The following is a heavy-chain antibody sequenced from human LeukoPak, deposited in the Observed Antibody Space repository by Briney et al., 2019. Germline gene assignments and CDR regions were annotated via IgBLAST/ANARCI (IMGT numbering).Heavy chain of an antibody. D-gene: IGHD6-13*01. J-gene: IGHJ4*02. CDR3: AKYSSSWYEDY. V-gene: IGHV3-23*01. CDR2: ISGSGGST. CDR1: GFTFSSYA. Sequence: GGSLRPACAASGFTFSSYAMSWVRQAPGKGLEWVSAISGSGGSTYYADSVKGRFTISRDNSKNTLYLQMNSLRAEDTAVYYCAKYSSSWYEDYWGQGTLVTVSS.